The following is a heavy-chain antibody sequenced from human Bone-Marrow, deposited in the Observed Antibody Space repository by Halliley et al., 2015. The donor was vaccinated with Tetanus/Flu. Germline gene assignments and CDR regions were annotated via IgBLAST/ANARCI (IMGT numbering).Heavy chain of an antibody. CDR1: AGSITTSNW. Sequence: TLSLTCTVSAGSITTSNWWSWVRQPPGKGLEWIGEIHHGGPFNYAPALESRVIISVDKSKNQFSLTLTSLTAADTAVYFCAGHLATRGTRGFDSWGQGVLVTVSP. CDR3: AGHLATRGTRGFDS. J-gene: IGHJ4*02. D-gene: IGHD3-10*01. V-gene: IGHV4-4*01. CDR2: IHHGGPF.